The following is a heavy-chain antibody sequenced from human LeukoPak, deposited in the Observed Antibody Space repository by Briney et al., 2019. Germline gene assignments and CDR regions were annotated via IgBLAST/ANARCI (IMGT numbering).Heavy chain of an antibody. D-gene: IGHD1-26*01. V-gene: IGHV3-74*01. CDR2: INTDGSVT. CDR3: AKEDRIIGGKELDY. J-gene: IGHJ4*02. CDR1: GFTFSTYW. Sequence: GGSLRLSCAASGFTFSTYWMPWVRQVPGKGLVWVSRINTDGSVTSYADSVKGRFTISRDSSKNTVYLQLNSLRAEDTAIYYCAKEDRIIGGKELDYWGQGTLVTVSS.